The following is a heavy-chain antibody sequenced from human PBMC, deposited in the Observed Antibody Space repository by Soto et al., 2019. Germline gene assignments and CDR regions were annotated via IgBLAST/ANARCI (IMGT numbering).Heavy chain of an antibody. J-gene: IGHJ5*02. CDR3: ARDVRDIVVVPAVSPSNWFDP. Sequence: GASVKVSCKASGYTFTSYGISWVRQAPGQGLEWMGWISAYNGNTNYAQKLQGRVTMTTDTSTSTAYMELRSLRSDDTAVYYCARDVRDIVVVPAVSPSNWFDPWGQGTLVTVSS. CDR2: ISAYNGNT. CDR1: GYTFTSYG. D-gene: IGHD2-2*01. V-gene: IGHV1-18*01.